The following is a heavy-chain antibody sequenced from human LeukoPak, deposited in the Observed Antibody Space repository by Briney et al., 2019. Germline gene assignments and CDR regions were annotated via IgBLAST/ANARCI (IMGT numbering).Heavy chain of an antibody. J-gene: IGHJ4*02. Sequence: PGGSLRLSCAASGFTFSSYWMSWVRQAPGKGLEWVANIKQDGSDKYYVDSVEGRFTISRDNAKNSLYLQMNSLRAEDTAVYYCAREGSPYGDYFDYWGQGTLVTVSS. CDR2: IKQDGSDK. V-gene: IGHV3-7*01. D-gene: IGHD4-17*01. CDR1: GFTFSSYW. CDR3: AREGSPYGDYFDY.